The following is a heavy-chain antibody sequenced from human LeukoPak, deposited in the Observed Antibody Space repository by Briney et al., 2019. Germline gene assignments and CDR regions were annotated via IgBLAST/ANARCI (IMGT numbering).Heavy chain of an antibody. CDR2: ISGSGGST. D-gene: IGHD3-3*01. CDR3: AKGLPYDFWSGYVFDY. Sequence: PGGSLRLSCAASGFTFSSYSISWVRQAPGKGLEWVSAISGSGGSTNYADSVKGPFTISRDNSKNTLYMQMNSLRAEDTAVYYCAKGLPYDFWSGYVFDYWGQGTLVTVSS. J-gene: IGHJ4*02. V-gene: IGHV3-23*01. CDR1: GFTFSSYS.